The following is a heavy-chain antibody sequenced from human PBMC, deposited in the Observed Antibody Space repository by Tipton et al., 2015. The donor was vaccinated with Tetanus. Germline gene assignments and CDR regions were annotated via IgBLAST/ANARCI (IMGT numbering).Heavy chain of an antibody. CDR1: GFTFSNSW. J-gene: IGHJ4*02. CDR3: AKASAAYCSGTNCKLHASLFDY. Sequence: GSLRLSCAASGFTFSNSWMTWVRQAPGGRLEWVANIKQDGSEKYYVDSVKGRFTISRDNAQNSLYLQMNSLRPEDTAFYYCAKASAAYCSGTNCKLHASLFDYWGRGTLVTVSS. D-gene: IGHD2-15*01. V-gene: IGHV3-7*03. CDR2: IKQDGSEK.